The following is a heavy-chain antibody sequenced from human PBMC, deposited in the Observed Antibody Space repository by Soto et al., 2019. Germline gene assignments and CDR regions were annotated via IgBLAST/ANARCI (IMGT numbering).Heavy chain of an antibody. CDR2: IRSKANSYAT. J-gene: IGHJ6*02. D-gene: IGHD1-26*01. V-gene: IGHV3-73*01. CDR3: TRRGAPNPEVDV. CDR1: GFTFSDST. Sequence: GGSLRLSCAASGFTFSDSTMHWVRQASGKGLEWVGRIRSKANSYATAYAAAVKDRFTISRDDSKNTAYLQMNSLKTEDTAVYYCTRRGAPNPEVDVWGQGTTVTVSS.